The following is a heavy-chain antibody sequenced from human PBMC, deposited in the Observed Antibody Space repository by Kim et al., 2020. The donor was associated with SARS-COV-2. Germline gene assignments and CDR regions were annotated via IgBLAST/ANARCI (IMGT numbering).Heavy chain of an antibody. J-gene: IGHJ6*02. Sequence: ASVKVSCKASGYTFTGYYMHWVRQAPGQGLEWMGWINPNSGGTNYAQKFQGRVTMTRDTSISTAYMELSRLRSDDTAVYYCARDGSGYGGNLRDPGKYYYYGMDVWGQGTTVTVSS. CDR1: GYTFTGYY. D-gene: IGHD5-12*01. V-gene: IGHV1-2*02. CDR3: ARDGSGYGGNLRDPGKYYYYGMDV. CDR2: INPNSGGT.